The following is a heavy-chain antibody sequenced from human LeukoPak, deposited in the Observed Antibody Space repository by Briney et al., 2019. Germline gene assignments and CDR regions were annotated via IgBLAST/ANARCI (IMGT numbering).Heavy chain of an antibody. Sequence: GGSLRLSCAASEFTFGSYVMSWVRQAPGKGLEWVSAISGSGGTIYYADSVKGRFTISRDNFKNTLYLQMDSLRAEDTAVYYCAKSGPPRSIVASGGWFDPWGQGTLVTVSS. J-gene: IGHJ5*02. D-gene: IGHD6-6*01. CDR1: EFTFGSYV. CDR2: ISGSGGTI. CDR3: AKSGPPRSIVASGGWFDP. V-gene: IGHV3-23*01.